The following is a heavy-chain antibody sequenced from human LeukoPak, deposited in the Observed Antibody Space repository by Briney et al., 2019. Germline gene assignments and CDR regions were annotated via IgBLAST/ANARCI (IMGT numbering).Heavy chain of an antibody. V-gene: IGHV1-46*01. CDR1: GYTFTGYY. J-gene: IGHJ4*02. D-gene: IGHD2-21*02. CDR3: ARDHYHKIHSVMVTAPDY. Sequence: ASVKVSCKASGYTFTGYYMHWVRQAPGEGLEWMGIINPTGGSTSYAQKFQGRVTMTRDTSTSTVYMELSSLRSEDTAVYYCARDHYHKIHSVMVTAPDYWGQGTLVIVSS. CDR2: INPTGGST.